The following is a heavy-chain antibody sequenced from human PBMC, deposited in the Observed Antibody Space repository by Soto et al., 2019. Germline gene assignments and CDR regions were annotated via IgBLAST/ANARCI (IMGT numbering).Heavy chain of an antibody. CDR1: GDTFSDCS. J-gene: IGHJ4*02. CDR2: VIPILGKT. V-gene: IGHV1-69*02. Sequence: SVKVSCKASGDTFSDCSVNWVRQAPGQGLEWMGRVIPILGKTDYAQKFQGRVTITADKSTSTAYMELSSLRSEDTAIYYCARAMAPDHSDHWGQGTLVTVSS. CDR3: ARAMAPDHSDH.